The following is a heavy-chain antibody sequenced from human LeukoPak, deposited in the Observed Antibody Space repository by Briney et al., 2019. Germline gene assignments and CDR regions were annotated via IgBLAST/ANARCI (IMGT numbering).Heavy chain of an antibody. Sequence: QPGGSLRLSCAASGFTFRDYAMNWVRQAPGKGLEWLSAISSSGGTTCYADSVKGRFTISRDNSRNTLYLQMNSLRVADTAVYFCTKVRLSNLYYYYGMDVWGQGTTVTVSS. J-gene: IGHJ6*02. CDR3: TKVRLSNLYYYYGMDV. CDR1: GFTFRDYA. V-gene: IGHV3-23*01. D-gene: IGHD2-21*02. CDR2: ISSSGGTT.